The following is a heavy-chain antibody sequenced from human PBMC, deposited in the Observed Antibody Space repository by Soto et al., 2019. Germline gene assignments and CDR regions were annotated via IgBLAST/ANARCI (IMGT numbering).Heavy chain of an antibody. CDR2: INRQSDGATT. Sequence: EVQLVESGGGLVEPGGSLTLSCAASGLTFTNTWMSWARQAPGKGLEWVGHINRQSDGATTNYAAPVRGRFTISRDYSKSTLYLHMSDLKIEDTAVYYCVGAFLGFWGRGTLVTVS. J-gene: IGHJ4*02. CDR1: GLTFTNTW. CDR3: VGAFLGF. V-gene: IGHV3-15*06. D-gene: IGHD3-16*01.